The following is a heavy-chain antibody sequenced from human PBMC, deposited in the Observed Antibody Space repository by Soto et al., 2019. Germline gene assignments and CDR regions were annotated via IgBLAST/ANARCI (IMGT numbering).Heavy chain of an antibody. CDR2: IYHAGSV. Sequence: PSETLSLTCAVSGYSIASGYYWAWIRQPPGKGLEWIGSIYHAGSVYYNPSPNSRVAMSLDTSDNHFSLKLTSVTAADTAVYYCARTFDYYGMDVWGQGTTVTVSS. J-gene: IGHJ6*02. CDR1: GYSIASGYY. CDR3: ARTFDYYGMDV. V-gene: IGHV4-38-2*01.